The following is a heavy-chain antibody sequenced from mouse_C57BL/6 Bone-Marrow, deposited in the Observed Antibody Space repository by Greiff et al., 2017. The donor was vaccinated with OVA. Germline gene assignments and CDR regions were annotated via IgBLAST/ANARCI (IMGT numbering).Heavy chain of an antibody. V-gene: IGHV14-1*01. Sequence: VQLQQSGAELVRPGASVKLSCTASGFNIKDYYMHWVKQRPEQGLEWIGRIDPEDGDTEYAPKFPGTATMTADTSSNTAYLQLSSLTSEDTAVYYCTTPITTVVGDYAMDYWGQGTSVTVSS. CDR2: IDPEDGDT. D-gene: IGHD1-1*01. CDR1: GFNIKDYY. CDR3: TTPITTVVGDYAMDY. J-gene: IGHJ4*01.